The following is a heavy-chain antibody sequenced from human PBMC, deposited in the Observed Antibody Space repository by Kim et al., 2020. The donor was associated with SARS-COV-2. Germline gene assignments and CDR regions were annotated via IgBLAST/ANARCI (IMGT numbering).Heavy chain of an antibody. J-gene: IGHJ5*02. D-gene: IGHD2-2*01. CDR3: ARLSSSTSPNWFDP. Sequence: SPAVQGQVTISADKSISTAYLQWGSLKASDTAMYYCARLSSSTSPNWFDPWGQGTLVTVSS. V-gene: IGHV5-51*01.